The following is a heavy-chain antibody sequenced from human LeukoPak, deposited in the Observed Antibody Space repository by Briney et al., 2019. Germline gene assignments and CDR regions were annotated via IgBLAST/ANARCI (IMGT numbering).Heavy chain of an antibody. Sequence: RSLSLSCAASGFTFSSYAMHWGRQAPGKGLEWVAVISYDGSNKYYADSVKGQFTISRDNSKNTLYLQMNSLRAEDTAVYYCARDVGEYSSSLLPGWFDPWGQGTLVTVSS. J-gene: IGHJ5*02. D-gene: IGHD6-6*01. CDR3: ARDVGEYSSSLLPGWFDP. CDR1: GFTFSSYA. CDR2: ISYDGSNK. V-gene: IGHV3-30*01.